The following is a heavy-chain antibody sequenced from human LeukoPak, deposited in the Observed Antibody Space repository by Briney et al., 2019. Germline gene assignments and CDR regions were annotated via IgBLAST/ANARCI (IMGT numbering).Heavy chain of an antibody. D-gene: IGHD5-18*01. J-gene: IGHJ4*02. CDR2: LYIGGNT. V-gene: IGHV3-23*05. Sequence: GGSLRLSCVVSGFTFTRYVMSWVRQAPGKGLEWVSALYIGGNTYYADSVRGRFTISRDNSKNTLYLQMNSLRAEDTAIYYCMTAAGYNFGQYWGQGTLVTVSS. CDR3: MTAAGYNFGQY. CDR1: GFTFTRYV.